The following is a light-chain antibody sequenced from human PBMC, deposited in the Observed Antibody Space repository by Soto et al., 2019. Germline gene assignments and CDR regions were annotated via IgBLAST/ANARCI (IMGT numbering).Light chain of an antibody. CDR2: AAS. J-gene: IGKJ5*01. V-gene: IGKV1-9*01. CDR3: VRLNIDSYPIT. Sequence: IQLTQSPSSLSASIGDRVTITCRASQGISSFLAWYQQKPGKAPKLLIYAASTLQSGVPSRFSGSGSGTDFTLTISSLQPEDFVTYYSVRLNIDSYPITFGQGTRLEIK. CDR1: QGISSF.